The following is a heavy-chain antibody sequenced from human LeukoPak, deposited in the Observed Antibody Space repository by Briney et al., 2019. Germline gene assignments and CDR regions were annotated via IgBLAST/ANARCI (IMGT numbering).Heavy chain of an antibody. D-gene: IGHD3-10*01. CDR1: GGSISSSNW. CDR2: IYHSGST. V-gene: IGHV4-4*02. J-gene: IGHJ4*02. Sequence: SGTLSLTCAVSGGSISSSNWWSWVRQPPGEGLEWIGEIYHSGSTNYNPSLKSRVTISVDKSKNQFSLKLSSVTAADTAVYYCARDPGYGSGSYYFDYWGQGTLVTVSS. CDR3: ARDPGYGSGSYYFDY.